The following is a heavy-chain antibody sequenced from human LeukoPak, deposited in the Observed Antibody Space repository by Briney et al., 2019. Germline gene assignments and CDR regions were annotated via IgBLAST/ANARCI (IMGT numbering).Heavy chain of an antibody. D-gene: IGHD3-10*01. Sequence: ASVKVSCKSSGYTFTGHYMHWVRQAPGQGLELMGWINPNSGGTNYAQKFQGGVTMTRDTSISTAYMELSRLRSDDTAVYYCARDYYGSGSYYNGRTDLWGQGTLVTVSP. CDR1: GYTFTGHY. CDR3: ARDYYGSGSYYNGRTDL. CDR2: INPNSGGT. J-gene: IGHJ4*02. V-gene: IGHV1-2*02.